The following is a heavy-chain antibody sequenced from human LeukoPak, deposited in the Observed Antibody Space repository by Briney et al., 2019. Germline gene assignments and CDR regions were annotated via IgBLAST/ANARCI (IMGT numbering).Heavy chain of an antibody. CDR3: ATDLRTVTTFGYYYYGMDD. Sequence: GGSLRLSCAASGFTFSSYAMSWVRQAPGKGLEWVSAISGSGGSTYYADSVKGRFTISRDNSKNTLYLQMNSLKTEDTAVYYCATDLRTVTTFGYYYYGMDDWGQGTTVTVSS. CDR1: GFTFSSYA. D-gene: IGHD4-17*01. CDR2: ISGSGGST. J-gene: IGHJ6*02. V-gene: IGHV3-23*01.